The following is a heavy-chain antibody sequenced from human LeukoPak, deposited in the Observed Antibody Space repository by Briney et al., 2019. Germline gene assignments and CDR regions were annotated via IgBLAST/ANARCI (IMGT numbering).Heavy chain of an antibody. V-gene: IGHV4-59*08. CDR2: ISYSGGT. J-gene: IGHJ4*02. CDR3: ARHHDTSGYYFHCDS. CDR1: SGSISSYY. Sequence: SETLSLTCTVSSGSISSYYWSWIRQPPGKGLEWMGHISYSGGTNYNPSLKSRVTISLDTSKNQFSLKLTSVTAADTAVYYCARHHDTSGYYFHCDSWGQGALVTVSS. D-gene: IGHD3-22*01.